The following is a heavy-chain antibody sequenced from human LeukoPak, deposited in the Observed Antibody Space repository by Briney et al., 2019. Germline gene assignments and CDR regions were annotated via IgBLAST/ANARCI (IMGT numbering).Heavy chain of an antibody. Sequence: ASVKVSCKASGYTSTSYGISWVRQAPGQGVEGMGWISAYNGNTNYAQKLQGRVTMRTDTYRSTAYMEMRSLRSDDTAVYYCARRSLGYYDTSGYRAFDIWGQGTMVTVSS. CDR1: GYTSTSYG. J-gene: IGHJ3*02. CDR3: ARRSLGYYDTSGYRAFDI. D-gene: IGHD3-22*01. V-gene: IGHV1-18*01. CDR2: ISAYNGNT.